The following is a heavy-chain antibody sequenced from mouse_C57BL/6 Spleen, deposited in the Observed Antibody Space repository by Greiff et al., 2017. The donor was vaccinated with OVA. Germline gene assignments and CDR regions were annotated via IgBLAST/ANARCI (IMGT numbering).Heavy chain of an antibody. CDR1: GYTFTSYW. J-gene: IGHJ2*01. D-gene: IGHD2-5*01. V-gene: IGHV1-64*01. CDR3: AREEPYSNYDY. CDR2: IHPNSGST. Sequence: VQLQQPGAELVKPGASVKLSCKASGYTFTSYWMHWVKQRPGQGLEWIGMIHPNSGSTNYNEKFKSKATLTVDKSSSTAYMQLSSLTSEDSAVYYCAREEPYSNYDYWGQGTTLTVSS.